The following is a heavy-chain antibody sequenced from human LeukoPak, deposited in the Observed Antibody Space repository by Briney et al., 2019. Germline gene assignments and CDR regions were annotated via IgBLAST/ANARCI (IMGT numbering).Heavy chain of an antibody. CDR3: ASIVIVPAAAYSGSIYFDS. CDR2: IKQDGSEK. Sequence: PGGSLRLSCAASGFTFSSYWMSWVRQAPGKGLEWVANIKQDGSEKYYVDSVKGRFTISRDNAKNSLYLQMNSLRAEDTAVYYCASIVIVPAAAYSGSIYFDSWGQGTLVTVSS. J-gene: IGHJ4*02. V-gene: IGHV3-7*02. D-gene: IGHD2-2*01. CDR1: GFTFSSYW.